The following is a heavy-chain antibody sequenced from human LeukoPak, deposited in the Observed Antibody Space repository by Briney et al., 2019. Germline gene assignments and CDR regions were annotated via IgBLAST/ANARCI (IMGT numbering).Heavy chain of an antibody. CDR3: HSYGEGRDY. V-gene: IGHV3-33*01. D-gene: IGHD4-17*01. Sequence: GGSLRLSCAASGFTFSSYGMHWVRQAPGKGLEWVAVIWYDGSNKYYADSVKGRFTISRDNSKNTLYLQMNSLRAEDTAVYYCHSYGEGRDYWGQGTLVTVSS. CDR2: IWYDGSNK. CDR1: GFTFSSYG. J-gene: IGHJ4*02.